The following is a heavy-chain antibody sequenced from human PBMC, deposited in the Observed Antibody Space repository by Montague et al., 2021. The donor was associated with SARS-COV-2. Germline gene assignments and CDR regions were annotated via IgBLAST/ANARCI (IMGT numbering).Heavy chain of an antibody. D-gene: IGHD3-22*01. Sequence: SLRLSCAASGFTFSSYDMHWVRQATGKGLEWVSAIGTAGDTYYPGSVKGRFTISRENAKNSLYLQMNCLRAGDTAVYYCARAPRGYYDSSGYYNPPYYFDYWGQGTLVTVSS. CDR2: IGTAGDT. J-gene: IGHJ4*02. CDR1: GFTFSSYD. CDR3: ARAPRGYYDSSGYYNPPYYFDY. V-gene: IGHV3-13*01.